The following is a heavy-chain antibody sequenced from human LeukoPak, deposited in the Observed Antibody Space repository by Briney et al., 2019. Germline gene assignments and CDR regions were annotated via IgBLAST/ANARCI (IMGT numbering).Heavy chain of an antibody. CDR1: GFTFSDYD. Sequence: PGGSLRLSCAASGFTFSDYDMHWVRQATGKGLEWLSAIGTAGDTYYTGSVKGRFTISRENAKNSSYLQMNSLRAGDTAVYYCARVAKERVGGVYYFDYWGQGTLVTVSS. CDR2: IGTAGDT. D-gene: IGHD1-1*01. J-gene: IGHJ4*02. V-gene: IGHV3-13*01. CDR3: ARVAKERVGGVYYFDY.